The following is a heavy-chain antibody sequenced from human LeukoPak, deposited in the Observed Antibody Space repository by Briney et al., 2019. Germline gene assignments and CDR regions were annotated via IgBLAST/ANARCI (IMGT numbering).Heavy chain of an antibody. CDR2: IYSSGNT. CDR3: ARNSGDY. V-gene: IGHV4-4*07. J-gene: IGHJ4*02. Sequence: SETLSLTCSVSGGSISNFYWSWIRQPAGKGLEWIGRIYSSGNTVYNPSLKSRVTMSLDAPKNQLSLKLRSVTAADTAVYYRARNSGDYWGQGTLVTVSS. D-gene: IGHD4-23*01. CDR1: GGSISNFY.